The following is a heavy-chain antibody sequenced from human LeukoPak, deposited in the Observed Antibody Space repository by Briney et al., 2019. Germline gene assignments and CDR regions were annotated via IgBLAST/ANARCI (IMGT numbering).Heavy chain of an antibody. J-gene: IGHJ4*02. CDR3: ARDHYDYVWGSYQDY. Sequence: PSETLSLTCTVSGGSISSSSFYWGWIRQPPGKGLEWIGTIYYSGSTYYNPSLKSRVTISVDTSKNQFSLKLSSVTAADTAVYYCARDHYDYVWGSYQDYWGQGTLVTVSS. CDR2: IYYSGST. D-gene: IGHD3-16*01. CDR1: GGSISSSSFY. V-gene: IGHV4-39*07.